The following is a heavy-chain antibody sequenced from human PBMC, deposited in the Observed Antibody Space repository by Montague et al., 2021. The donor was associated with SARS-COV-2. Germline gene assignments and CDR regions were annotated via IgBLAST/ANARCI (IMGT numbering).Heavy chain of an antibody. CDR2: INHDGST. Sequence: SETLSLTCAVYGSSFNDYFWTWIRQPPGKGLEWIGEINHDGSTYYNPPLKSRVTISVDTSKNQVSLKLNSVTAADTAVYYCARVRQWLVPFDYWGQGTLVTVSS. CDR3: ARVRQWLVPFDY. V-gene: IGHV4-34*01. J-gene: IGHJ4*02. CDR1: GSSFNDYF. D-gene: IGHD6-19*01.